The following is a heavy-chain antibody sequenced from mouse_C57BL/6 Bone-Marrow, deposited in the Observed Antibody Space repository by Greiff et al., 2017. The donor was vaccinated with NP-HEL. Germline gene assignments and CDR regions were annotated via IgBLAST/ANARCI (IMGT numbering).Heavy chain of an antibody. Sequence: EVQGVESGEGLVKPGGSLKLSCAASGFTFSSYAMSWVRQTPEKRLEWVAYISSGGDYIYYADTVKGRFTISRDNARNTLYLQMSSLKSEDTAMYYCTREGYYWFAYWGQGTLVTVSA. D-gene: IGHD2-3*01. V-gene: IGHV5-9-1*02. CDR3: TREGYYWFAY. CDR2: ISSGGDYI. J-gene: IGHJ3*01. CDR1: GFTFSSYA.